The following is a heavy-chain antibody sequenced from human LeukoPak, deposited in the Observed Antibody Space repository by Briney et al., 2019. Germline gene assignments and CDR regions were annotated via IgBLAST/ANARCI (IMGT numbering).Heavy chain of an antibody. CDR2: IGSVGEST. V-gene: IGHV3-23*01. J-gene: IGHJ4*02. Sequence: GGSLRLSCAASGFNFITAAMTWVRQAPGKGLEWVSLIGSVGESTYYADSVKGRFTISRDKVNHTLFLQMNSLRVEDTAMYYCASESGSHPMGYWGQGTLVTVSS. CDR1: GFNFITAA. D-gene: IGHD1-26*01. CDR3: ASESGSHPMGY.